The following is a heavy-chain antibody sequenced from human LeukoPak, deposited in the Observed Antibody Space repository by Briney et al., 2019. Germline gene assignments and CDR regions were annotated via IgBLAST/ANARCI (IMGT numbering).Heavy chain of an antibody. CDR1: GGSFSGYY. V-gene: IGHV4-59*01. J-gene: IGHJ5*02. D-gene: IGHD3-10*01. CDR2: IYYSGST. Sequence: PSETLSLTCAVYGGSFSGYYWSWIRQPPGKGLEWIGYIYYSGSTNYNPSLKSRVTISVDTSKNQFSLKLGSVTAADTAVYYCAREGEGNWFDPWGQGTLVTVSS. CDR3: AREGEGNWFDP.